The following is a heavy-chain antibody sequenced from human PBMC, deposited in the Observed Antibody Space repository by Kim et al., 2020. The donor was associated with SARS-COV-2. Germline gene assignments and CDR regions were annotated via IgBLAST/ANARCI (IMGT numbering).Heavy chain of an antibody. V-gene: IGHV4-39*01. CDR3: ARFPPEPYYCYGMDV. J-gene: IGHJ6*02. CDR2: IYYNGST. CDR1: GGSISSSSYY. Sequence: SETLSLTCTVSGGSISSSSYYWGWIRQPPGKGLEWIGSIYYNGSTYYNPSLKSRVTISVDTYKNQFSLKLSSVTAADTPVYYCARFPPEPYYCYGMDVWGQGPTVTVSS.